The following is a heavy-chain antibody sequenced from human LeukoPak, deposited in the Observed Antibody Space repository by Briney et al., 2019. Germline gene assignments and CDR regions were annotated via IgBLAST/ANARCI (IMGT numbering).Heavy chain of an antibody. CDR3: TRDSANYHFAY. Sequence: GGSLRLSCAASGFTFSSYGMSWVRQAPGKGLEWVSAISSSGGATYYADSVKGRFTISRDNSKNIVFLQMNDLRTEDTAFYYCTRDSANYHFAYWGQGALVTVSS. CDR2: ISSSGGAT. CDR1: GFTFSSYG. V-gene: IGHV3-23*01. D-gene: IGHD4/OR15-4a*01. J-gene: IGHJ4*02.